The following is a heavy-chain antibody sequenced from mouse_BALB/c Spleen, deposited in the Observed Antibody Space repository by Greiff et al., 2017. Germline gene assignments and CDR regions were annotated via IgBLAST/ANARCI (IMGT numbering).Heavy chain of an antibody. V-gene: IGHV1-7*01. CDR1: GYTFTSYW. CDR2: INPSTGYT. J-gene: IGHJ3*01. Sequence: QVQLQQSGAELAKPGASVKMSCKASGYTFTSYWMHWVKQRPGQGLEWIGYINPSTGYTEYNQKFKDKATLTADKSSSTAYMQLSSLTSEDSAVYYCARSRWDAAGFAYWGQGTLVTVSA. D-gene: IGHD4-1*01. CDR3: ARSRWDAAGFAY.